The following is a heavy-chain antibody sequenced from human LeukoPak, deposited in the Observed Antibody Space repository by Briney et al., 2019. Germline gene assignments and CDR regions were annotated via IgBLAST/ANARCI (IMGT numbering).Heavy chain of an antibody. CDR1: GYTFTSYD. V-gene: IGHV1-8*01. Sequence: GASVKVSCKASGYTFTSYDINWVRQATGQGLEWMGWMNPNSGNRGYAQKFQGRVTMTRNTSISTAYMELSSLRSEDTAVYYCAASRSGWYLNKRNFDYWGQGTLVTVSS. CDR3: AASRSGWYLNKRNFDY. CDR2: MNPNSGNR. D-gene: IGHD6-19*01. J-gene: IGHJ4*02.